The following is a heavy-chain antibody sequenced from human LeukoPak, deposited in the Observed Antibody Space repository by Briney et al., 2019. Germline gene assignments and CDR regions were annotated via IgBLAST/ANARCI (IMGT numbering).Heavy chain of an antibody. D-gene: IGHD6-6*01. CDR1: GYSFTSYW. V-gene: IGHV5-51*01. Sequence: GESLKISCKGSGYSFTSYWIGWVRQMPGKGLEWMGNIYPGDSDTRYSPSFQGQVTISADKSISTAYLQWSSLKASDTAMYYCARCLSGGSSSGWSDPWGQGTLVTVSS. CDR2: IYPGDSDT. CDR3: ARCLSGGSSSGWSDP. J-gene: IGHJ5*02.